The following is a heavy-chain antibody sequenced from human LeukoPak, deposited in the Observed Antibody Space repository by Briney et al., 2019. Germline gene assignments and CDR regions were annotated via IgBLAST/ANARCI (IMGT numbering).Heavy chain of an antibody. D-gene: IGHD6-19*01. CDR2: TRNKANYYIT. J-gene: IGHJ4*02. Sequence: AGGSLRLSCAASGFAFSEHYMDWVRQAPGKGLEWVGRTRNKANYYITEYAASVKGRFTISRDDSKNSLYLQMDSLKTEDTAVYYCARVGYHTSSGSLDYWGQGTLVTVSS. CDR3: ARVGYHTSSGSLDY. V-gene: IGHV3-72*01. CDR1: GFAFSEHY.